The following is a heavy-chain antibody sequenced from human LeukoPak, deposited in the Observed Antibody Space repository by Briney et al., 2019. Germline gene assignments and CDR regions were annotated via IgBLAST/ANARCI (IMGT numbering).Heavy chain of an antibody. D-gene: IGHD3-10*01. Sequence: GGSLRLSCAASGFTVSSNYMSWVRQAPGKGLEWVAFIRYDRSNKYYADSVKGRFTISRDNSKNTLYLQMNSLRAEDTAVYYCAKDRYGSGSYRENYYYYYYMDVWGKGTTVTISS. CDR3: AKDRYGSGSYRENYYYYYYMDV. J-gene: IGHJ6*03. CDR1: GFTVSSNY. CDR2: IRYDRSNK. V-gene: IGHV3-30*02.